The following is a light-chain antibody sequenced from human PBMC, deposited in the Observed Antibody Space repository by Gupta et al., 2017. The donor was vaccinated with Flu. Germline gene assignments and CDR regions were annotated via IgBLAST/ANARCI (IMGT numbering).Light chain of an antibody. CDR2: LGS. J-gene: IGKJ1*01. V-gene: IGKV2-28*01. CDR3: MQDLQTWT. Sequence: DIVMTQSPLSLPVTPGEPASISCRSSQSLLHSNGYNYLDWYLQKPGQSPQLLIYLGSKRAYGVTDRFSGSGSGKDFTLKSSRGEDEDVGVYYGMQDLQTWTFGQGTKVEIK. CDR1: QSLLHSNGYNY.